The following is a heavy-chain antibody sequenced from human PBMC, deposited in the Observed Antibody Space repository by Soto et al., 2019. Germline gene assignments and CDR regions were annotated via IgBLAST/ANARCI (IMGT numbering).Heavy chain of an antibody. CDR2: INHSGST. J-gene: IGHJ4*02. CDR1: GGSFSGYY. D-gene: IGHD3-10*01. V-gene: IGHV4-34*01. Sequence: SETLSLTCAVYGGSFSGYYWSWIRQPPGKGLEWIGEINHSGSTNYNPSLKSRVTISVDTSKNQFSLKLSSVTAADTAVYYCARTFVHQYGSWSYYRTPFDYWGQGTLVTVSS. CDR3: ARTFVHQYGSWSYYRTPFDY.